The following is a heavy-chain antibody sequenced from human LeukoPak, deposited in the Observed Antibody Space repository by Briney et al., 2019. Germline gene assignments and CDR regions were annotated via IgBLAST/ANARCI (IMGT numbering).Heavy chain of an antibody. D-gene: IGHD5-12*01. CDR3: ARSHSGSLRAPFDY. V-gene: IGHV1-18*01. J-gene: IGHJ4*02. CDR2: ISPYNGKT. CDR1: GYTFTNYG. Sequence: ASVKVSCKASGYTFTNYGIIWVRQAPGQGLEWMGWISPYNGKTNYAQKLQGRVILTTGTSTTTTYMELRSLRFDDTAIYYCARSHSGSLRAPFDYWGQGTLVTVSS.